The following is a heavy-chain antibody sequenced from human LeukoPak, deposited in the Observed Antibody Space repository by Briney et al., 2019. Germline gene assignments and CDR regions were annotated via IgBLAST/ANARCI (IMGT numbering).Heavy chain of an antibody. CDR1: GGSFSGYY. J-gene: IGHJ4*02. D-gene: IGHD2-2*01. V-gene: IGHV4-34*01. CDR3: ARGDGIPAAPLDY. Sequence: SETLSLTCAVYGGSFSGYYWSWIRQPPGKGLEWIGEINHTGSTNYKSSLKSRVIISVDTSKNQFSLRLSSVTAADTAVYFCARGDGIPAAPLDYWGQGTLVTVSS. CDR2: INHTGST.